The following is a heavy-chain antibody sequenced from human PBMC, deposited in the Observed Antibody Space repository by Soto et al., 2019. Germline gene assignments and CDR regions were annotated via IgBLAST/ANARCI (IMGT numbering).Heavy chain of an antibody. D-gene: IGHD2-21*02. CDR3: AINCGGDCYSNGDYHYGMDV. CDR1: GGPLTSYA. Sequence: VKLACRASGGPLTSYAITWVRHAPAQGLEWMGGIIPIFGTANYAQKFQGRVTITADKSTSTAYMELSSLRSEDTAVYYCAINCGGDCYSNGDYHYGMDVWGQRTTVIVSS. V-gene: IGHV1-69*06. J-gene: IGHJ6*02. CDR2: IIPIFGTA.